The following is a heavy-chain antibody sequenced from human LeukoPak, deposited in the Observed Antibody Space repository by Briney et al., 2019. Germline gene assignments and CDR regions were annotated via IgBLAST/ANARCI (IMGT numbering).Heavy chain of an antibody. J-gene: IGHJ4*02. D-gene: IGHD4-17*01. CDR3: ARDFGDSERGFDY. Sequence: PGGSLRLSCAVSGFSVSRNYMSWVRQAPGKGLGWVSLIYSDGTTYYADSVKGRFTISKDNSKNTLYLQMNSLRGEDTAIYYCARDFGDSERGFDYWGQGTPVTVSS. V-gene: IGHV3-53*01. CDR1: GFSVSRNY. CDR2: IYSDGTT.